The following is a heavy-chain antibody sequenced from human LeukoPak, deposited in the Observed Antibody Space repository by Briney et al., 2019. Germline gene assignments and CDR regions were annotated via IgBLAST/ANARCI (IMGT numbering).Heavy chain of an antibody. CDR3: ARDLGPFRLYYYGSGSEDDY. CDR2: ISSSGSTI. Sequence: PGGSLRLSCAASGFTFSSYEMNWVRQVPGKGLEWVSYISSSGSTIYYADSVKGRFTISRDNAKNSLYLQMNSLRAEDTAVYYCARDLGPFRLYYYGSGSEDDYWGQGTLVTVSS. D-gene: IGHD3-10*01. V-gene: IGHV3-48*03. CDR1: GFTFSSYE. J-gene: IGHJ4*02.